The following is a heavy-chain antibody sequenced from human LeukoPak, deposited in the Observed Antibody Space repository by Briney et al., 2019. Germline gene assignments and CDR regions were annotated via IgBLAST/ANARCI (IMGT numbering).Heavy chain of an antibody. CDR2: ISYDGSNK. V-gene: IGHV3-30-3*01. D-gene: IGHD3-9*01. Sequence: GGSLRLSCSASGFPFSSYAMHWVRQAPGKGLEWVAVISYDGSNKYYADSVKGRFTISRDNSKNTLYLQMNSLRAEDTAVYYCARDFGPALRYFADYWGQGTLVTVSS. CDR3: ARDFGPALRYFADY. J-gene: IGHJ4*02. CDR1: GFPFSSYA.